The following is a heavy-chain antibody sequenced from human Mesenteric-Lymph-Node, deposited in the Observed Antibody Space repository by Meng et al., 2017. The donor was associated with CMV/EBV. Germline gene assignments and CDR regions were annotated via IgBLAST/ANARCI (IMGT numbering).Heavy chain of an antibody. D-gene: IGHD2-2*01. CDR1: GYTFIDFG. CDR3: ARDIMADIVVVPADFHYYGMDV. CDR2: IIPIFGTA. Sequence: SVTVSCQASGYTFIDFGISWVRQAPGQGFEWMGGIIPIFGTANYAQKLQGRVTITTDESTSTAYMELSSLRSEDTAVYYCARDIMADIVVVPADFHYYGMDVWGQGTTVTVSS. V-gene: IGHV1-69*05. J-gene: IGHJ6*02.